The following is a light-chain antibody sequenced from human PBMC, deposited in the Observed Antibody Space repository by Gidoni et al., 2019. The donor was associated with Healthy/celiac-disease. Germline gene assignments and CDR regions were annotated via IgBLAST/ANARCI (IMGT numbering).Light chain of an antibody. CDR1: QDISNY. Sequence: DIQMTQSPSSLSASVGDRVTITCQASQDISNYLNWYQQKPGKAPKLLIYDASNLETGVPSRFSGSGSGTDFTFTISSLQPEDIATYYCQQYDNLPGGFFGPGTKVDIK. CDR2: DAS. J-gene: IGKJ3*01. V-gene: IGKV1-33*01. CDR3: QQYDNLPGGF.